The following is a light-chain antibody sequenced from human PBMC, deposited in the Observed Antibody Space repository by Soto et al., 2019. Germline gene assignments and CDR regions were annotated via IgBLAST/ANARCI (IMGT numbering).Light chain of an antibody. J-gene: IGKJ1*01. CDR3: QQTYSIPWT. V-gene: IGKV1-39*01. CDR2: AAF. CDR1: QTIAIY. Sequence: DIQMTQSPSSLSASVGDRVTITCRASQTIAIYLNWYQQTSGKAPKLLIYAAFNLQSGVPSRFSGSGSGTDFTLTISSLQPEDFATYFCQQTYSIPWTFGQGAKVEVK.